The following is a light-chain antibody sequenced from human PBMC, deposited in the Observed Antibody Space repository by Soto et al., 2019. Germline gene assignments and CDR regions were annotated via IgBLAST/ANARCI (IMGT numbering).Light chain of an antibody. CDR2: AAS. CDR1: QGIGVY. J-gene: IGKJ4*01. CDR3: QKYNSAPLT. V-gene: IGKV1-27*01. Sequence: DIQMTQSPSSLSASLGDRVTITCRASQGIGVYLAWFQQKPGNVPKLLIYAASTLQSGVPSRFSGSGSGTXXXLTISSLQPEDVATYYCQKYNSAPLTFGGGTKVEIK.